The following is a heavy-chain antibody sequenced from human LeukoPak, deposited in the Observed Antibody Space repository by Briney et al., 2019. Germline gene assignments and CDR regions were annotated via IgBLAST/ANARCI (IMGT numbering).Heavy chain of an antibody. V-gene: IGHV4-59*08. CDR2: IYYSGST. CDR1: GGSISDYH. J-gene: IGHJ4*02. D-gene: IGHD6-19*01. CDR3: AASSGWLLDY. Sequence: SETLSLTCTVSGGSISDYHWSWIRQPPGKGLEWIGYIYYSGSTNYNPSLKSRVTISVDTSKNQFSLKLSSVTAADTAVYYCAASSGWLLDYWGQGTLVTVSS.